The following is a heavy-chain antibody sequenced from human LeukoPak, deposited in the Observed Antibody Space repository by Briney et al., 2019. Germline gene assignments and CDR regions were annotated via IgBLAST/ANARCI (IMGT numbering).Heavy chain of an antibody. CDR2: ISWNSGSI. Sequence: GGSLRLSCAASGFTFDDYAMHWVRQAPGKGLEWVSGISWNSGSIGYADSVKGRFTISRDNAKNSPYLQMNSLRAEDTALYYCAKGYSSSWSPLDYWGQGTLVTVSS. D-gene: IGHD6-13*01. CDR1: GFTFDDYA. J-gene: IGHJ4*02. CDR3: AKGYSSSWSPLDY. V-gene: IGHV3-9*01.